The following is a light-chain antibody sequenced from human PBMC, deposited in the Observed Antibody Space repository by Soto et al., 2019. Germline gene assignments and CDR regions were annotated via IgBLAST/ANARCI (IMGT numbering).Light chain of an antibody. V-gene: IGKV2-28*01. CDR2: LGS. Sequence: DIVMTQSPLSLPVTPGEPASISCRSSQSLLHSNGYNYLDWYLQKPGQSPQLLIYLGSNRASGVPDRFSGSGSGTDFTLKISRVEAEDVGVYYYMQALQTPLTFGGGTKV. J-gene: IGKJ4*01. CDR1: QSLLHSNGYNY. CDR3: MQALQTPLT.